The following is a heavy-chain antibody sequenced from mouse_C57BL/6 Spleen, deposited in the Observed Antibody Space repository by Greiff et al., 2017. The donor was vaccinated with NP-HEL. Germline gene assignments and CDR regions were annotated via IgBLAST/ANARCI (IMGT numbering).Heavy chain of an antibody. CDR1: GYTFTSYW. D-gene: IGHD1-1*01. J-gene: IGHJ4*01. V-gene: IGHV1-53*01. CDR2: INPSNGGT. CDR3: ARSTTVVARRGYAMDY. Sequence: QVQLQQSGTELVKPGASVKLSCKASGYTFTSYWMHWVKQRPGQGLEWIGNINPSNGGTNYNEKFKSKATLTVDKSSSTAYMQLSSLTSEDSAVYYCARSTTVVARRGYAMDYWGQGTSVTVSS.